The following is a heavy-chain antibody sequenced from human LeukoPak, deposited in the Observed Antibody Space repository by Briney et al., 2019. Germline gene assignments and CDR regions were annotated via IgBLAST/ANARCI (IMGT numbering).Heavy chain of an antibody. V-gene: IGHV3-21*01. D-gene: IGHD5-12*01. CDR2: ISSSSSYI. J-gene: IGHJ4*02. CDR3: ATRGYSGYDDY. Sequence: WGSLRLSCAASGFTFSSYSMNWVRQAPGKGLEWVSSISSSSSYIYYADSVKGRFTISRDNAKNSLYLQMNSLRAEDTAVYYCATRGYSGYDDYWGQGTLVTVSS. CDR1: GFTFSSYS.